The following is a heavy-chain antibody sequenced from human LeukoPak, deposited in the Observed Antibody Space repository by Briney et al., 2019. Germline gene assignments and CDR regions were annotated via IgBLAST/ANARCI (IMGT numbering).Heavy chain of an antibody. Sequence: GGSLRLSCAASGSTFSSHAMSWVRQAPGKGLEWVSYITSRSDYTNYADSVKGRFTISRDNAKNTLYLQMNSLRAEDTAVYYCARAFGLTDYWGQGTLVTVSS. CDR3: ARAFGLTDY. CDR2: ITSRSDYT. D-gene: IGHD3/OR15-3a*01. CDR1: GSTFSSHA. V-gene: IGHV3-21*05. J-gene: IGHJ4*02.